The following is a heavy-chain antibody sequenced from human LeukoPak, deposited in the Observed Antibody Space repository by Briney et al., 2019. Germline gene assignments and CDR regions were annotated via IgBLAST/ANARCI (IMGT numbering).Heavy chain of an antibody. J-gene: IGHJ4*02. Sequence: PGGSLRLSRAASGFTFSSYSMNWVRQAPGKGLEWVSYISSSSSTIYYADSVKGRFTISRDYAKNSLYLQMNSLRAEDTAVYYCARGKSRYYDSSGYDYWGQGTLVTVSS. CDR2: ISSSSSTI. CDR1: GFTFSSYS. D-gene: IGHD3-22*01. CDR3: ARGKSRYYDSSGYDY. V-gene: IGHV3-48*01.